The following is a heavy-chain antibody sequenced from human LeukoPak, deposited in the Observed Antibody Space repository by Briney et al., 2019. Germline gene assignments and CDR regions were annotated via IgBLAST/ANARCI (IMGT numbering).Heavy chain of an antibody. J-gene: IGHJ3*02. CDR2: ISYDGSNK. CDR3: AKDQGGSWIFDI. D-gene: IGHD1-26*01. V-gene: IGHV3-30*18. Sequence: GGSLRLSCAASGFILSSYGMHWVRQAPGKGLEWVAVISYDGSNKYYADSVKGRFTISRDNSKNTLYLQMNSLRAEDTAVYYCAKDQGGSWIFDIWGQGTMVTVSS. CDR1: GFILSSYG.